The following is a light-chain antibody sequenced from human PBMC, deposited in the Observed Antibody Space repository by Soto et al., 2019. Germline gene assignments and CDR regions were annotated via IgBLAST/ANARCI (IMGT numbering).Light chain of an antibody. Sequence: ELVLTQSPGTLSLSPGERATLSCRASQSVSNNYLAWYQQKPGQAHRLLIYAASSRATGIPDRFSGSGSGTDLTITISRLEPEDFAVYYCQQYGSSPQTFGQGTKVDIK. J-gene: IGKJ1*01. CDR3: QQYGSSPQT. V-gene: IGKV3-20*01. CDR1: QSVSNNY. CDR2: AAS.